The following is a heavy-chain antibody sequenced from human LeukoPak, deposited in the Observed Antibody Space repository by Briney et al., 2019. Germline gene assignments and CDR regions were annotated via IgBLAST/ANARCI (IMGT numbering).Heavy chain of an antibody. D-gene: IGHD3-22*01. CDR1: GFTFSDHY. J-gene: IGHJ4*02. V-gene: IGHV3-72*01. CDR3: ARARYYDSSGYYYY. Sequence: GGSLRLSCAASGFTFSDHYMDWVRQAPGKGLEWVGRIRNKANSYTTEYAASVKGRFTISRDDSKNSLYLQMNSLRAEDTAVYYCARARYYDSSGYYYYWGQGTLVTVSS. CDR2: IRNKANSYTT.